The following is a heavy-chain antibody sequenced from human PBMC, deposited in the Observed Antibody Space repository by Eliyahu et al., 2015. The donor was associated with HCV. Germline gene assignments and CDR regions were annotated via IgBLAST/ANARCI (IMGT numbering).Heavy chain of an antibody. Sequence: EVQLVESGGGLVKPGGSLRLSXAXSGFAFSNAWXSWVRQAPGKGLEWVGRIKSKTDGGTTDYAASVKGRFTISRDDSKNTLCLQMNSLKTEDTAVYFCTIGEYSSPTDYWGHGTLVTVSS. V-gene: IGHV3-15*01. J-gene: IGHJ4*01. CDR2: IKSKTDGGTT. CDR3: TIGEYSSPTDY. D-gene: IGHD6-19*01. CDR1: GFAFSNAW.